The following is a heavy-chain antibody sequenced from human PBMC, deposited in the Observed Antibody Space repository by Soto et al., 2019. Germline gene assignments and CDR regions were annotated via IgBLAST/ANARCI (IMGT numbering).Heavy chain of an antibody. CDR1: GYSFPSYW. V-gene: IGHV5-10-1*01. D-gene: IGHD3-16*01. J-gene: IGHJ4*02. CDR2: IDPSDSYS. Sequence: GESLKISCKGSGYSFPSYWITWVRQMPGKGLEWMGRIDPSDSYSNYSPSFQGHVTISADKSISTAYLQWSSLKASDTAMYYCARLKAPVRLDLYYWGLGTLVTVSS. CDR3: ARLKAPVRLDLYY.